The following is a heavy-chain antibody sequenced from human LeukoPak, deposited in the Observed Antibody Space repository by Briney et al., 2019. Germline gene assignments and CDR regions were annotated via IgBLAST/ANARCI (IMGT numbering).Heavy chain of an antibody. Sequence: ASVKVSCKASGYTFTSYDINWVRQAPGQGLEWMGWISAYNGNTNYAQKLQGRVTMTTDTSTSTAYMELRSLRSDDTAVYYCASDPGGTRAFDIWGQGTIVTVSS. CDR3: ASDPGGTRAFDI. V-gene: IGHV1-18*01. J-gene: IGHJ3*02. D-gene: IGHD1-1*01. CDR1: GYTFTSYD. CDR2: ISAYNGNT.